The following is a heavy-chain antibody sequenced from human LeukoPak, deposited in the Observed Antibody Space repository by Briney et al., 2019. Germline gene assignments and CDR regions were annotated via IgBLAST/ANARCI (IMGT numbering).Heavy chain of an antibody. Sequence: SQTLSLTCAVSGGSISSGGYSWSWIRQPPGKGLEWIGYIYHSGSTYYNPSLKSRVTISVDRSKNQFSLKLSSVTAADTAVYYCARGYNYYGSGSLFDYWGQGTLVTVSS. V-gene: IGHV4-30-2*01. CDR1: GGSISSGGYS. CDR3: ARGYNYYGSGSLFDY. CDR2: IYHSGST. D-gene: IGHD3-10*01. J-gene: IGHJ4*02.